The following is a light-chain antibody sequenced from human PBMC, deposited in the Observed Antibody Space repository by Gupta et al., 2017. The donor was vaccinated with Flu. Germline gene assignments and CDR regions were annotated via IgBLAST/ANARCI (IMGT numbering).Light chain of an antibody. CDR2: EDS. CDR3: QVWDGGSDQAV. V-gene: IGLV3-21*02. CDR1: KIERIS. J-gene: IGLJ2*01. Sequence: SYVLAQPPSVSVAPGQTARITCGGDKIERISVYWYQQKSGQVPVLVRYEDSDRPSGIPDRFSGSNSGNTATLTISRVEAGDEADYYCQVWDGGSDQAVCGGGTKLTVL.